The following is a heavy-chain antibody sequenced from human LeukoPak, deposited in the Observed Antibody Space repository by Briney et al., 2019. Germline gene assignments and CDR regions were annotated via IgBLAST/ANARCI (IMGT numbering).Heavy chain of an antibody. J-gene: IGHJ4*02. CDR1: GFTFSTYW. D-gene: IGHD6-13*01. V-gene: IGHV3-7*01. Sequence: GGFLRLSCAASGFTFSTYWMSWVRQAPGKGLEWVANIKQGGSEKYYVDSVKGRFTISRDNAKNSLYLQMNSLRAEDTAVYYCARSGISASFDYWGQGTLVTVSS. CDR3: ARSGISASFDY. CDR2: IKQGGSEK.